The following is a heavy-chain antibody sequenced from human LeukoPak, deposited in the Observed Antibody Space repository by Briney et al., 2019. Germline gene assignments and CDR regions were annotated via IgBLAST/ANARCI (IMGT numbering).Heavy chain of an antibody. V-gene: IGHV3-30*18. CDR1: GFIFSSHG. Sequence: GGSLRLSCAASGFIFSSHGMNWVRQAPGKGLEWVAVISFDGSNKYYADSVKGRFTISRDNSKNTLYLQMNSLRADDTAVYYCAKEMAPEGYSYGYDYWGQGTLVTVSS. D-gene: IGHD5-18*01. CDR2: ISFDGSNK. J-gene: IGHJ4*02. CDR3: AKEMAPEGYSYGYDY.